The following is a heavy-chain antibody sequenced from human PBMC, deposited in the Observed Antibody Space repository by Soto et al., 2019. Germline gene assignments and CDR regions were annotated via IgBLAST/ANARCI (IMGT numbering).Heavy chain of an antibody. Sequence: QVQLVQSGAEVKKPGSSVKVSCKASGGTFSSYAISWVRQAPGQGLEWMGGIIPIFGTANYAQKFQGRVTITADESTSTAYMELSSLRSEDTAVYYCASNGVVQGYYDYYGMDVWGQGTTVTVSS. CDR3: ASNGVVQGYYDYYGMDV. J-gene: IGHJ6*02. V-gene: IGHV1-69*12. CDR1: GGTFSSYA. CDR2: IIPIFGTA. D-gene: IGHD3-3*01.